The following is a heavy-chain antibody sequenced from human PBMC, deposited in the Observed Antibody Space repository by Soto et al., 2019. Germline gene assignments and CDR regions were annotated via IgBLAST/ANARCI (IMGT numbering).Heavy chain of an antibody. CDR3: ARDSKVAAAGTFPVY. D-gene: IGHD6-13*01. J-gene: IGHJ4*02. V-gene: IGHV4-59*01. Sequence: SETLSLTCTVSGGSIISYYWSWILQPPGKGLEWIGYIYYSGSTNYNPSLKSRVTISVDTSKNQFSLKLSSVTAADTAVYYCARDSKVAAAGTFPVYWGQGTLVTVSS. CDR1: GGSIISYY. CDR2: IYYSGST.